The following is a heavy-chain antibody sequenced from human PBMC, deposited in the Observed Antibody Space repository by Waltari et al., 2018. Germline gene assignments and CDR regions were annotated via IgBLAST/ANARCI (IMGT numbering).Heavy chain of an antibody. Sequence: EVQVVESGGGLIQPGGSLRLSCAASGFTVSNSYINWVRQAPGKGLEGVSVIYSAGNTNYADSVRGRFTISRDNVKNTVYLQMNNLRVEDTAVYYCAKDKGDNSAWGFIDYWGQGTLVTVSS. CDR1: GFTVSNSY. V-gene: IGHV3-53*01. J-gene: IGHJ4*02. D-gene: IGHD6-19*01. CDR3: AKDKGDNSAWGFIDY. CDR2: IYSAGNT.